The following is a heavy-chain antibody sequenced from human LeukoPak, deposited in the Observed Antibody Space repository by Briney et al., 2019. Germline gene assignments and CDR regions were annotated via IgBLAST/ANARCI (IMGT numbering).Heavy chain of an antibody. D-gene: IGHD1-26*01. V-gene: IGHV6-1*01. Sequence: SQTLSLTCAISGDSVSSNSAAWNWIRQSPSRCLEWLGRTYYRSKWYNDYAVSVKSRITINPDTSKNQFSLQLNSVTPVDTAVYYCARASGSSEGFDPWGQGTLVTVSS. CDR2: TYYRSKWYN. J-gene: IGHJ5*02. CDR3: ARASGSSEGFDP. CDR1: GDSVSSNSAA.